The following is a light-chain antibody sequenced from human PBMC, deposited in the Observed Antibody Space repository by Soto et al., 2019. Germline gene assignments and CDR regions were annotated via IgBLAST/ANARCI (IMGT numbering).Light chain of an antibody. Sequence: QAAVTQEPSFSVSPGGTVTLTCGLSSGSVSTSYYPSWYQQTPGQAPRTVIYATNSRSSGVPARFSGSILGNKAALTITGAQADDESDYYCVLYMGSGTVVFGGGTKVTVL. CDR2: ATN. V-gene: IGLV8-61*01. CDR1: SGSVSTSYY. J-gene: IGLJ2*01. CDR3: VLYMGSGTVV.